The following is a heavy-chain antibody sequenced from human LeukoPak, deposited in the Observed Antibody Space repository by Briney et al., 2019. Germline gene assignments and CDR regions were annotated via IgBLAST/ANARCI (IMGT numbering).Heavy chain of an antibody. Sequence: ETLSLTCAVYGGSFSGYYWSWVRQAPGKGLEWVSVIYSGGSTYYADSVKGRFSISRDNSKNTVYLQMNSLRAEDTAVYYCAREYYGSGSYPRADYWGQGTLVTVSS. CDR1: GGSFSGYY. V-gene: IGHV3-66*01. D-gene: IGHD3-10*01. CDR3: AREYYGSGSYPRADY. J-gene: IGHJ4*02. CDR2: IYSGGST.